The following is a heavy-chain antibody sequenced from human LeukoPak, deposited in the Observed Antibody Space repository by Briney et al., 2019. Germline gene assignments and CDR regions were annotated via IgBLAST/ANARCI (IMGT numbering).Heavy chain of an antibody. J-gene: IGHJ5*02. D-gene: IGHD3-22*01. CDR3: ARGGRTYYYDSSGYYYNWFDP. CDR2: INPHSGGT. V-gene: IGHV1-2*02. Sequence: GASVKVSCKASGYTFTGYYMHWVRQAPGQGLEWMGWINPHSGGTNYAQKFQGRVNMTRDTSISTAYMELSRLRSDDTAVYYCARGGRTYYYDSSGYYYNWFDPWGQGTLVTVSS. CDR1: GYTFTGYY.